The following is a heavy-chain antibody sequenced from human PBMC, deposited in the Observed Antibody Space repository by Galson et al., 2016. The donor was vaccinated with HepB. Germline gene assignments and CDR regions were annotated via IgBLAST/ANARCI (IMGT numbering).Heavy chain of an antibody. CDR3: ARKQGIVARRGDSFDY. J-gene: IGHJ4*02. CDR1: GFTFSAFA. V-gene: IGHV3-23*03. Sequence: SLRLSCAASGFTFSAFALNWVRQTPGKGLEWVALIAVSDYDRRYADSVRGRFTISRDNFKDILYLEMNGLRAEDTALYYCARKQGIVARRGDSFDYWGQGTLVTVSS. CDR2: IAVSDYDR. D-gene: IGHD6-19*01.